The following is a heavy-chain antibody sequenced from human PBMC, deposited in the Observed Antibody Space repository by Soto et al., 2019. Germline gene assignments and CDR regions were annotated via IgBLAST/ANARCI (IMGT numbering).Heavy chain of an antibody. J-gene: IGHJ4*02. D-gene: IGHD3-22*01. V-gene: IGHV4-30-4*01. CDR2: IYYSGST. CDR1: GDSISDVNYC. CDR3: ARTSPYYEGSGYSFDY. Sequence: SETLSLTCTVSGDSISDVNYCWSWIRQSPDKGLEWIGYIYYSGSTYYNPSLKSRVTISVDTSKNQFSLKLSSVTAADTAVYYCARTSPYYEGSGYSFDYWGQGILVTVSS.